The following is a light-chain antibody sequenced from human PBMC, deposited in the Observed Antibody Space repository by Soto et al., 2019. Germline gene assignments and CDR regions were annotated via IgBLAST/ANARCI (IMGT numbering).Light chain of an antibody. CDR3: AAWDDSLRGVV. Sequence: QSVLTQPPSASGAPGQRFTLSCIGGSSNVGFNAVNWYQQLPGAAPKLLIHGNSQRPSGVPDRFSGSKSGTSASLAIIGLRAEDEAHYYCAAWDDSLRGVVFGGGIKLTVL. CDR2: GNS. J-gene: IGLJ3*02. CDR1: SSNVGFNA. V-gene: IGLV1-47*02.